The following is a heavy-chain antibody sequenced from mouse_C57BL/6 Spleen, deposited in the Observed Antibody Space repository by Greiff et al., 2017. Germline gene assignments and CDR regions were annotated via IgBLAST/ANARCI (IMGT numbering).Heavy chain of an antibody. CDR2: INPGSGGT. V-gene: IGHV1-54*01. D-gene: IGHD2-5*01. J-gene: IGHJ4*01. CDR3: ARGYSNYEGAMDY. CDR1: GYAFTNYL. Sequence: QVQLQQSGAELVRPGTSVKVSCKASGYAFTNYLIEWVKQRPGQGLEWIGVINPGSGGTNYNEKFKGKATLTADKSSSTAYMQLSSLTSEDSAVYFCARGYSNYEGAMDYWGQGTSVTVSS.